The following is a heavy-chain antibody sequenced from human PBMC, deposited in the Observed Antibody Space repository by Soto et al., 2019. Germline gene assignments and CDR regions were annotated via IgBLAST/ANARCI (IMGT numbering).Heavy chain of an antibody. J-gene: IGHJ5*02. V-gene: IGHV1-18*04. CDR2: ISAYNGNT. Sequence: XAVKGSCKASGYTFTSYGIIWVRQAPGQGLEWMGWISAYNGNTNYAQKLQCRVTMTTDTSTSTAYMELRSLRSDDTAVYYCARRIAAAGTRWFDPWGQGTLVTVSS. D-gene: IGHD6-13*01. CDR1: GYTFTSYG. CDR3: ARRIAAAGTRWFDP.